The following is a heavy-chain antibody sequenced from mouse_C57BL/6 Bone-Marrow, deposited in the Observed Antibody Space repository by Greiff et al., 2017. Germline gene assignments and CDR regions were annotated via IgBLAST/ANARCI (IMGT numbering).Heavy chain of an antibody. Sequence: QVQLQQPGAELVKPGASVKLSCKASGYTFTSYWMHWVKQRPGRGLAWIGRIDPTSGGTKYNEKFQSKATLTVDTPSSTAYMQLSSLTSEHSAVYYCGGPGFAYWGQGTLVTVSA. CDR2: IDPTSGGT. J-gene: IGHJ3*01. V-gene: IGHV1-72*01. CDR3: GGPGFAY. CDR1: GYTFTSYW.